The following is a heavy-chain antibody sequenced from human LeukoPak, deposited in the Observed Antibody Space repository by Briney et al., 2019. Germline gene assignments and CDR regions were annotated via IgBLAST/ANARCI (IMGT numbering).Heavy chain of an antibody. J-gene: IGHJ4*02. V-gene: IGHV1-2*02. CDR3: ARDQGSGWANDY. CDR2: INPNSGGT. CDR1: GCTFTGYY. Sequence: ASVKVSCKASGCTFTGYYMHWVRQAPGQGLEWMGWINPNSGGTNYAQKFQGRVTMTRDTSISTAYMELSRLRSDDTAVYYCARDQGSGWANDYWGQGTLVTVSS. D-gene: IGHD6-19*01.